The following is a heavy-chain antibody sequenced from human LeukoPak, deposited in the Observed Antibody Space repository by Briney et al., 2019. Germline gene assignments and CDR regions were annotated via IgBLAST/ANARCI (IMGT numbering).Heavy chain of an antibody. CDR2: ISAYNGNT. CDR1: GYTFTSYG. J-gene: IGHJ4*02. D-gene: IGHD3-3*01. V-gene: IGHV1-18*01. Sequence: ASVKASCKASGYTFTSYGISWVRQAPGQGLEWMGWISAYNGNTNYAQKLQGRVTMTTDTSTSTAYMELRSLRSDDTAVYYCARDRDTIFGVVIVPSDYWGQGTLVTVSS. CDR3: ARDRDTIFGVVIVPSDY.